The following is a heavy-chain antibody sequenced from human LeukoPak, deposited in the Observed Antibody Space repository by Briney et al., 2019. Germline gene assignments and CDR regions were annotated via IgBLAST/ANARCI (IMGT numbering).Heavy chain of an antibody. V-gene: IGHV4-59*01. CDR1: GCSISSYY. D-gene: IGHD6-19*01. Sequence: PSETLSLTCTVTGCSISSYYWSLIQQPPGKGLEWIGYIYYSGSANYNPSLKSRVTISVDTSKNQFSLKLSSVTAADTAVYYCARANSDGPGIAVAGWSGWFDPWGQGTLVTVSS. CDR2: IYYSGSA. CDR3: ARANSDGPGIAVAGWSGWFDP. J-gene: IGHJ5*02.